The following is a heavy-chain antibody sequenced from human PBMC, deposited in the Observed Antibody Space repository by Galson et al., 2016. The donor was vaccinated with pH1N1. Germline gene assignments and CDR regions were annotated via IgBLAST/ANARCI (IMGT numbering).Heavy chain of an antibody. CDR3: ARDSEYSGHEGFH. CDR1: GFTFTSYA. CDR2: ILHDGTNE. J-gene: IGHJ4*02. Sequence: SLRLSCAASGFTFTSYAMHWVRQAPGKGLEWVAVILHDGTNEYYADSVKGRFTISRDKTQSTVYLQMNSLRTEDTAVYYCARDSEYSGHEGFHWAQGTLVIVSS. V-gene: IGHV3-30*04. D-gene: IGHD5-12*01.